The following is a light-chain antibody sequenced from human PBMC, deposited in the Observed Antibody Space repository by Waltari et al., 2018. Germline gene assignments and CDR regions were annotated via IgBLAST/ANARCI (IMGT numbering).Light chain of an antibody. Sequence: DIVMTQTPLSLSVTPGQPASISCKSSQSLLFSDGNTYLFWFLQKPGQPPQLLLYAVSNRFSGVPDRFSGSGSGTEFTLKISRVEAEDVGVYYCMQSVQFPLTFGQGTKVEIK. CDR2: AVS. CDR1: QSLLFSDGNTY. CDR3: MQSVQFPLT. V-gene: IGKV2D-29*01. J-gene: IGKJ1*01.